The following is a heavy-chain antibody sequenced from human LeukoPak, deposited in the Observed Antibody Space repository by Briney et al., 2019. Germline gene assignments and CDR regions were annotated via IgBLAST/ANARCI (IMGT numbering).Heavy chain of an antibody. D-gene: IGHD6-13*01. CDR3: ARGSIAAAEGSHWFDP. V-gene: IGHV4-59*01. CDR1: GGSIGTYY. J-gene: IGHJ5*02. Sequence: SETLSLTCTASGGSIGTYYWTWIRQPPGKGLEWIGYISYSGSTNYNPSLKSRVTFSVDTSKNQFSLKLSSVTAADTAVYYCARGSIAAAEGSHWFDPWGQGTLVTVSS. CDR2: ISYSGST.